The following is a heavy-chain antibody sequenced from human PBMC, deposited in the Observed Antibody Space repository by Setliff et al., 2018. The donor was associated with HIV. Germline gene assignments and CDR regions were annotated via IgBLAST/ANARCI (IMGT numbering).Heavy chain of an antibody. D-gene: IGHD3-22*01. CDR2: IYTSGSI. CDR3: ARGLSFYDPGGFDY. J-gene: IGHJ4*02. V-gene: IGHV4-4*09. CDR1: GGSISSYY. Sequence: SETLSLTCTVSGGSISSYYWSWIRQPPGKGLEWIGYIYTSGSINYNPPLKSRVTISVDTSKNQFSLKLSSVTAADTAVYYCARGLSFYDPGGFDYWGQGTLVTVSS.